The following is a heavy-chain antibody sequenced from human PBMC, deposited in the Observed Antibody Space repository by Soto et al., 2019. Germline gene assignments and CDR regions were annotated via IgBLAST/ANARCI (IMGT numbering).Heavy chain of an antibody. CDR1: GFTFRSYS. D-gene: IGHD2-15*01. Sequence: EVQLVESGGGLKQPGGSLRLSCAASGFTFRSYSMNWVRQAPGQGLEWVSYISSSNRTINYADSVKGRFIISGDNAKNSVYLQMHSLRDEDTAVYYCAREGWPLLQTGMDVWGQGTTVTVSS. V-gene: IGHV3-48*02. CDR3: AREGWPLLQTGMDV. CDR2: ISSSNRTI. J-gene: IGHJ6*02.